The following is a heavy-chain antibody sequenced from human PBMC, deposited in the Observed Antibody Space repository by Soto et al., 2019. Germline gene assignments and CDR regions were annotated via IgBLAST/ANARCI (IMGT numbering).Heavy chain of an antibody. V-gene: IGHV3-30-3*01. Sequence: QSGGSLRLSCAASGFTFNSYAMHWVRQAPGKGLEWVAVISYGGGDKYYADSVKGRFTISRDNSKNTLYLQMNSLRADDTAVYYCARDRLFESNTYYYNYGMDVWGQGTTVTVSS. CDR3: ARDRLFESNTYYYNYGMDV. J-gene: IGHJ6*02. CDR1: GFTFNSYA. D-gene: IGHD3-9*01. CDR2: ISYGGGDK.